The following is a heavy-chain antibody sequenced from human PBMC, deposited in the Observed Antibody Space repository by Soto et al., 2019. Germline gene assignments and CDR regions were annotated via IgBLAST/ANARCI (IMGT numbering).Heavy chain of an antibody. V-gene: IGHV4-31*03. D-gene: IGHD6-25*01. Sequence: HVQLQESGPGLVKPSQTLSLTCTVSGGSISSGGYYWSGIRQPPGKGLEWIGYIYYRGSTYYNPCIESRVSTSVETSKSQYSLKRSSVTAADTAVYYCARGRGSDMRSGSRGYWFDPWGQGTLVTVSS. J-gene: IGHJ5*02. CDR3: ARGRGSDMRSGSRGYWFDP. CDR2: IYYRGST. CDR1: GGSISSGGYY.